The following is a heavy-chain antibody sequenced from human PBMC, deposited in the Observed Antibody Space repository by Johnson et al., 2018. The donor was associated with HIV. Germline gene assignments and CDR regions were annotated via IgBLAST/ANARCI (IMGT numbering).Heavy chain of an antibody. J-gene: IGHJ3*02. CDR2: ISYDGSNK. D-gene: IGHD3-22*01. Sequence: QVQLVESGGGVVQPGTSLRLSCAASGFTFSSFAMHWVRQAPGNGLEWMAFISYDGSNKYFTDSVRGRFTISRDNSKNTLFLQMNSLRAEDTAVYYCVRRFYDSSAFDIWGQGTLVTVSS. CDR3: VRRFYDSSAFDI. V-gene: IGHV3-30-3*01. CDR1: GFTFSSFA.